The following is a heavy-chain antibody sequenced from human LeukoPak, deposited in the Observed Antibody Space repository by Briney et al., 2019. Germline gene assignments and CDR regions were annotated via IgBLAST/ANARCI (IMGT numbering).Heavy chain of an antibody. D-gene: IGHD3-3*01. CDR2: IYHSGGT. Sequence: SETLSLTCTVSGGSISSYYWSWIRQPPGKGLEWIGYIYHSGGTYYNPSLKSRVTISVDRSKNQFSLKLSSVTAADTAVYYCARSYYDFWSGYPDYFDYWGQGTLVTVSS. J-gene: IGHJ4*02. CDR3: ARSYYDFWSGYPDYFDY. CDR1: GGSISSYY. V-gene: IGHV4-59*12.